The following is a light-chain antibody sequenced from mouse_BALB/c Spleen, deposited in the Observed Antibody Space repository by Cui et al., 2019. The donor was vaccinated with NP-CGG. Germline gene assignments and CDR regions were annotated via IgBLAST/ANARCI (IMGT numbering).Light chain of an antibody. J-gene: IGLJ1*01. CDR3: VLWYSNHWV. V-gene: IGLV1*01. CDR2: GTN. Sequence: AVVTQESAHTTLPGETVTLTCRSSTGAVTTSNYANWVQEKPDHLFTGLIGGTNNRAPGVPARFSGSLIGDKAALTIRGAQTEDEAIYFCVLWYSNHWVFGGGTKLTVL. CDR1: TGAVTTSNY.